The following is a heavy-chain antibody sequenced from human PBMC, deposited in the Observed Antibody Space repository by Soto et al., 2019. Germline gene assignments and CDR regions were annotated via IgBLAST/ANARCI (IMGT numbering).Heavy chain of an antibody. V-gene: IGHV4-30-2*01. CDR3: AKSARLGELSLYIFDY. D-gene: IGHD3-16*02. CDR2: MYHSGNT. CDR1: GGSITSGGYS. Sequence: SETLSLTCAVSGGSITSGGYSWGWIRQPPGQGLEWIGYMYHSGNTYYNPSLKGRVTISLDHSRNQFSLRLNSVTAEDTAVYYCAKSARLGELSLYIFDYWGQGTLVTVSS. J-gene: IGHJ4*02.